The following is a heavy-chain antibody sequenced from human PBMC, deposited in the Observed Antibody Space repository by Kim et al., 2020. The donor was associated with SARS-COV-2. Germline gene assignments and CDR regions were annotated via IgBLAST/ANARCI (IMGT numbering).Heavy chain of an antibody. Sequence: SETLSLTCTVSGGSISSSSYYWGWIRQPPGKGLEWIGSIYYSGSTYYNPSLKSRVTISVDTSKNQFSLKLSSVTAADTAVYYCARHFGGPPDYYGMDVWGQGTTVTVSS. D-gene: IGHD3-10*01. CDR1: GGSISSSSYY. V-gene: IGHV4-39*01. CDR2: IYYSGST. CDR3: ARHFGGPPDYYGMDV. J-gene: IGHJ6*02.